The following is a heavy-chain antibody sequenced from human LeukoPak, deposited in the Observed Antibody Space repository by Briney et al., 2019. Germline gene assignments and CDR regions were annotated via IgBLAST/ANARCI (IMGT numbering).Heavy chain of an antibody. CDR1: GFTFSQYW. D-gene: IGHD3-22*01. V-gene: IGHV3-21*01. CDR3: ARVRGYYSDFDY. CDR2: ISSSSSYI. Sequence: GGSLRLSCAASGFTFSQYWMSWVRQAPGKGLEWVSSISSSSSYIYYADSVKGRFTISRDNAKNSLYLQMNSLRAEDTAVYYCARVRGYYSDFDYWGQGTLVTVSS. J-gene: IGHJ4*02.